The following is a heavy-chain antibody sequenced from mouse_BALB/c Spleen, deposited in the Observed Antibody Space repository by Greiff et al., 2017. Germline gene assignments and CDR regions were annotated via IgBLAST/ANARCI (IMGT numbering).Heavy chain of an antibody. CDR1: GFTFSSYG. V-gene: IGHV5-6*01. J-gene: IGHJ2*01. CDR2: ISSGGSYT. CDR3: ARQNWDYFDY. Sequence: EVQLVESGGDLVKPGGSLKLSCAASGFTFSSYGMSWVRQTPDKRLEWVATISSGGSYTYYPDSVKGRFTISRDNAKNTLYLQMSSLKSEDTAMYYCARQNWDYFDYWGQGTTRTVSS. D-gene: IGHD4-1*01.